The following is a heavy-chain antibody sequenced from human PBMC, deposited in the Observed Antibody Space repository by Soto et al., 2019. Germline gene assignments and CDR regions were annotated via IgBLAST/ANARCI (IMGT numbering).Heavy chain of an antibody. D-gene: IGHD6-13*01. V-gene: IGHV4-59*01. J-gene: IGHJ5*02. CDR3: ARALRQQLAGDWFDP. CDR1: GGSISSYY. Sequence: SETLSLTCTVSGGSISSYYWSWIRQPPGKGLEWIGYIYYSGSTNYNPSLKSRVTISVDTSKNQFSLKLSSVTAADTAVYYCARALRQQLAGDWFDPWGQGTLVTVSS. CDR2: IYYSGST.